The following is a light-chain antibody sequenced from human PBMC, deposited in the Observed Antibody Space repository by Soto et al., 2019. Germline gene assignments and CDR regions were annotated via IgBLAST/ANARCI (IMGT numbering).Light chain of an antibody. V-gene: IGLV2-11*01. CDR2: DVS. CDR1: SSDVGGYNY. J-gene: IGLJ1*01. Sequence: QSVLTQPRSASGSPGPAITISRTGISSDVGGYNYVSWYEQHPAKAPKLSIFDVSKRHSGVPNRFSGFKSGNTASLTISGLRAEDEADYYCCSYVGRNTYVFGTGTKLTVL. CDR3: CSYVGRNTYV.